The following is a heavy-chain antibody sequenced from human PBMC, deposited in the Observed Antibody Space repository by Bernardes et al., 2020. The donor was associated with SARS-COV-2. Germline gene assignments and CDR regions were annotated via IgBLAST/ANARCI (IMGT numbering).Heavy chain of an antibody. J-gene: IGHJ4*02. V-gene: IGHV5-51*01. Sequence: GASLKISCKGSGYTFSNYFIAWVRQMPGKGLEWMGNIYPGDSETRYSPSFEGQVLISADKSVNTAYLQWSSLRASDNAIYYCARDDATSSFDFWGQGTRVTVSS. CDR3: ARDDATSSFDF. CDR1: GYTFSNYF. CDR2: IYPGDSET. D-gene: IGHD6-6*01.